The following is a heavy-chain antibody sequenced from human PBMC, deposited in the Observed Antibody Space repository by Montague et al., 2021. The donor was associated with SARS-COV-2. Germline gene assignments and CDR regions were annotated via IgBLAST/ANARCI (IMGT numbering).Heavy chain of an antibody. D-gene: IGHD5-24*01. Sequence: FLRLSCAASGFIFRNYAMSWVRQAPGKGLERISVLCKDDRTTEYAGSVKGRFTISRDNSKNTLYLQMNSLRAEDTALYYCAKRDGYNPRNWSFDYWGQGTLVTVSS. J-gene: IGHJ4*02. CDR1: GFIFRNYA. V-gene: IGHV3-23*03. CDR3: AKRDGYNPRNWSFDY. CDR2: LCKDDRTT.